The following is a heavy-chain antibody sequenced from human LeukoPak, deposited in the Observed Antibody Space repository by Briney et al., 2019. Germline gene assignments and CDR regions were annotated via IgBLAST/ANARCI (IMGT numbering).Heavy chain of an antibody. CDR3: ARAKYDSSGYGLVYFDY. CDR2: MFTGGSS. J-gene: IGHJ4*02. V-gene: IGHV4-4*07. Sequence: SETLSLTCTVSGGSIRSFYWSWIRQPAGKGLEWIGRMFTGGSSNYNPSLKSRVTMSADTSKNQFSLKLSSVTAADTAVYYCARAKYDSSGYGLVYFDYWGQGTLVTVSS. CDR1: GGSIRSFY. D-gene: IGHD3-22*01.